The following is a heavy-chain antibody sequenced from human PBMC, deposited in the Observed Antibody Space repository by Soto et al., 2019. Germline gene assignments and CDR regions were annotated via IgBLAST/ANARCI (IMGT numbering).Heavy chain of an antibody. J-gene: IGHJ4*02. CDR1: GFTFSSYG. D-gene: IGHD6-6*01. CDR2: IWYDGSTK. Sequence: QVQLVESGGGVVQPGRSLRLSCAASGFTFSSYGMHWVRQAPGKGLEWVAVIWYDGSTKYYADSVKGRFTISRDNSKNTLYLQMDSLRAKDTAVYYCARAVASSSYPNIDYWGQGTLVTVSS. V-gene: IGHV3-33*01. CDR3: ARAVASSSYPNIDY.